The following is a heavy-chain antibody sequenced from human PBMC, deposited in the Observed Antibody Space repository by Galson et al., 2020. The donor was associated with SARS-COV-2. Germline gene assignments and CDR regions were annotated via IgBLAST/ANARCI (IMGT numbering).Heavy chain of an antibody. Sequence: GGSLRLSCAASGFTFSSYGMHWVRQAPGKGLEWVAFIRYDGSNKYYADSVKGRFTISRDNSKNTLYLQMNSLRAEDTAVYYCAKDQDFWSGPDAFDIWGQGTMVTVSS. CDR3: AKDQDFWSGPDAFDI. CDR2: IRYDGSNK. CDR1: GFTFSSYG. J-gene: IGHJ3*02. V-gene: IGHV3-30*02. D-gene: IGHD3-3*01.